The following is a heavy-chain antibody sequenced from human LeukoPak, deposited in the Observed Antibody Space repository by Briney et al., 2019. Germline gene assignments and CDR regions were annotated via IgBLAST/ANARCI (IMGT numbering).Heavy chain of an antibody. D-gene: IGHD3-3*01. Sequence: PSETLSLTCTVSGGSISGYYWTWIRQPPGKGLEWIGYIYYSGTTNYNPSLKSRVTMSLDTSKNQFFLKLRSVTAADTAVYYCARAAPGVLRFLEWLFFDYWGQGTQVTVSS. CDR1: GGSISGYY. CDR3: ARAAPGVLRFLEWLFFDY. J-gene: IGHJ4*02. CDR2: IYYSGTT. V-gene: IGHV4-59*01.